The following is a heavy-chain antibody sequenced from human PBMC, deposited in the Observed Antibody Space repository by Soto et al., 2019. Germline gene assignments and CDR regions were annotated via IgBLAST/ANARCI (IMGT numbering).Heavy chain of an antibody. D-gene: IGHD5-12*01. CDR1: GFTFTSSA. V-gene: IGHV1-58*01. Sequence: GASVKVSCKASGFTFTSSAVQWVRQARGQRLEWIGWIVVGSGNTNYAQKFQERVTITRDMSTSTAYMELSSLRSEDTAVYYCAADRVGYSGYDGVFFDYWGQGTLVTVSS. CDR2: IVVGSGNT. CDR3: AADRVGYSGYDGVFFDY. J-gene: IGHJ4*02.